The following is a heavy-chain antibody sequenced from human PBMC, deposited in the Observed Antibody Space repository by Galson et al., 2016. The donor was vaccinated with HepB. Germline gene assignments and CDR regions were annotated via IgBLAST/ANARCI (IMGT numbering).Heavy chain of an antibody. V-gene: IGHV3-21*01. CDR2: ISSSSSYI. Sequence: SLRLSCAASGFTFSSYSMNWVRQAPGKGLEWVSSISSSSSYIYYADSVKGRFTISRDNAKNSLYLQMNSLRAEDPAVYYCARAVSWDYGDYAGYWGQGTLVTVSS. CDR1: GFTFSSYS. CDR3: ARAVSWDYGDYAGY. D-gene: IGHD4-17*01. J-gene: IGHJ4*02.